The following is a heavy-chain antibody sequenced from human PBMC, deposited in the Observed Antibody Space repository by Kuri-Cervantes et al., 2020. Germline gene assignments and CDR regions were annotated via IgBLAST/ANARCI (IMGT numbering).Heavy chain of an antibody. CDR1: GGSISRSNYY. CDR2: IYYSGGT. V-gene: IGHV4-39*01. Sequence: SETLSLTCTVSGGSISRSNYYWGWIRQPPGKGLEWIGSIYYSGGTYYNPSLKSRVTISADTSKNQFSLKLSSVTAADTAVYYCARQGGERYSSGWDIVVEQEGQDYWGQGTLVTVSS. J-gene: IGHJ4*02. CDR3: ARQGGERYSSGWDIVVEQEGQDY. D-gene: IGHD6-19*01.